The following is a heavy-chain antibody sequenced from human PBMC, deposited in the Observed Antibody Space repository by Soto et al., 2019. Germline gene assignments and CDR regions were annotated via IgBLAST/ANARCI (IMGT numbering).Heavy chain of an antibody. CDR1: GFTFSSYA. Sequence: PGGSLRLSCAASGFTFSSYAMSWVRQAPGKGLEWVSTISGSGGNTYYADSVKGRFTISRDNSKNTLYLQMNSLRAEDTAVYYCAKGGCSSTSCNIPYYYYYGMDVWGQGTTVTVSS. J-gene: IGHJ6*02. CDR2: ISGSGGNT. D-gene: IGHD2-2*02. V-gene: IGHV3-23*01. CDR3: AKGGCSSTSCNIPYYYYYGMDV.